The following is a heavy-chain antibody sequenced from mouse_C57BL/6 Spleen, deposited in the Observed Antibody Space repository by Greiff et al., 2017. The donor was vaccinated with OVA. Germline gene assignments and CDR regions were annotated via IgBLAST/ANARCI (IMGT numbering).Heavy chain of an antibody. CDR2: IDPNSGGT. J-gene: IGHJ3*01. CDR1: GYTFTSYW. V-gene: IGHV1-72*01. D-gene: IGHD2-2*01. Sequence: VQLQQPGAELVKPGASVKLSCKASGYTFTSYWMHWVKQRPGRGLEWIGRIDPNSGGTKYNEKFKSKATLTVDKPSSTAYIQLSSLTSEDSAVYYCAKYGGLRRTWFAYWGQGTLVTVSA. CDR3: AKYGGLRRTWFAY.